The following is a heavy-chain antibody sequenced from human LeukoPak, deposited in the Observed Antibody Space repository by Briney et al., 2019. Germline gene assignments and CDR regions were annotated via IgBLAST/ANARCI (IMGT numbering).Heavy chain of an antibody. D-gene: IGHD1-7*01. CDR1: GGSISSYY. CDR3: AREKPGTTALDY. CDR2: IYYSGST. V-gene: IGHV4-59*01. Sequence: PSETLSLTCTVFGGSISSYYWSWIRQPPGKGLEWIGYIYYSGSTNYNPSLKSRVTISVDTSKNQFSLKLSSVTAADTAVYYCAREKPGTTALDYWGQGTLVTVSS. J-gene: IGHJ4*02.